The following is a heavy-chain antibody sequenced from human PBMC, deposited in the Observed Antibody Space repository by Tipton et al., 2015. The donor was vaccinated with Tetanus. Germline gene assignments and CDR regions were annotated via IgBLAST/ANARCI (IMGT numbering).Heavy chain of an antibody. D-gene: IGHD2/OR15-2a*01. J-gene: IGHJ1*01. CDR3: AGVTAQRTDPFYEH. V-gene: IGHV4-59*12. CDR1: GDSLSGYY. Sequence: TLSLTCTVSGDSLSGYYWSWIRQPPGKGLEWVGYVYYTGGTNYNPSLKSRVTISMDRSEIQFSLKMTSETAADTAVYYCAGVTAQRTDPFYEHWGQGILVTFSS. CDR2: VYYTGGT.